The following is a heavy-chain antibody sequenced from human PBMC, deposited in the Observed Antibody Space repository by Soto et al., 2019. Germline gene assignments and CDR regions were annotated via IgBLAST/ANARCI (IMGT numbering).Heavy chain of an antibody. CDR2: IRNKANSYTT. CDR3: TRLGLLLWGGYRPIDY. CDR1: GFTFRDHY. Sequence: EVQLVESGGGLVQPGGSLRLSCAASGFTFRDHYMDWVRQAPGKGLEWVGRIRNKANSYTTEYAPCVKGRFTISRDDSENSLYLQMNSVKTEDTAVYYCTRLGLLLWGGYRPIDYWGQGTLVTVSS. V-gene: IGHV3-72*01. D-gene: IGHD3-16*02. J-gene: IGHJ4*02.